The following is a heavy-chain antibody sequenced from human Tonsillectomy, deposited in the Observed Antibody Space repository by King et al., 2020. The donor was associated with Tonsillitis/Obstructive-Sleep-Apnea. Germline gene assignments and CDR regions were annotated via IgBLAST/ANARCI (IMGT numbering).Heavy chain of an antibody. Sequence: QLQESGPGLVKPSETLSLTCTVSGGSISSSYWSWIRQPPGKGLEWIGYIYYRGSTNYNPSLKNRVTISVDTYKNQFSLKLSSVTAADTAVYYCAREITIFGVLTSDGMDVWGQGTTVTVSS. J-gene: IGHJ6*02. CDR3: AREITIFGVLTSDGMDV. D-gene: IGHD3-3*01. CDR2: IYYRGST. V-gene: IGHV4-59*01. CDR1: GGSISSSY.